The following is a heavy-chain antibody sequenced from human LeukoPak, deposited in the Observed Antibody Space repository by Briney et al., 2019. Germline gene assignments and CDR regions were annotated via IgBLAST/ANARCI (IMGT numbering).Heavy chain of an antibody. J-gene: IGHJ6*04. CDR2: INAGNGNT. Sequence: ASVKVSCKASGYTFTSYAMHWVRQAPGQRLEWMGWINAGNGNTKYSQKFQGRVTITRDTSASTAYMELSSLRSEDTAVYYCASSHCSGGSCYYYGMDAWGKGTTVTVSS. V-gene: IGHV1-3*01. CDR3: ASSHCSGGSCYYYGMDA. D-gene: IGHD2-15*01. CDR1: GYTFTSYA.